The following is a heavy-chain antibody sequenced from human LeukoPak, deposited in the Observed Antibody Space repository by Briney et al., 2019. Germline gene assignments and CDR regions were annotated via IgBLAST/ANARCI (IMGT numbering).Heavy chain of an antibody. D-gene: IGHD1-26*01. J-gene: IGHJ4*02. CDR3: AKVKWELAPYFDY. CDR1: GGTFSSYA. Sequence: SVKVSCKASGGTFSSYAISWVRQAPGQGLEWMGGIIPIFGTANYAQKFQGRVTITADESTSTAYMELSSLRSEDTAVYYCAKVKWELAPYFDYWGQGTLVTVSS. V-gene: IGHV1-69*13. CDR2: IIPIFGTA.